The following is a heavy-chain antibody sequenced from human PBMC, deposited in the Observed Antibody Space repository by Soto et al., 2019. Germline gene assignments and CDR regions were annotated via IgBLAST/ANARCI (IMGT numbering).Heavy chain of an antibody. CDR3: ARGRTAYDYVWGSYRGNWLDP. J-gene: IGHJ5*02. CDR2: INHSGST. Sequence: SETLSLTCAVYGGSFSGYYWSWIRQPPGKGLEWIGEINHSGSTNYNPSLKSRVTISVDTSKNQFSLKLSSVTAADTAVYYCARGRTAYDYVWGSYRGNWLDPWGQGTLVTVYS. CDR1: GGSFSGYY. V-gene: IGHV4-34*01. D-gene: IGHD3-16*02.